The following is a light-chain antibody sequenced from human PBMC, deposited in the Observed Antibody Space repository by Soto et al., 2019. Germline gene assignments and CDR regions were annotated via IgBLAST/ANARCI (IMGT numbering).Light chain of an antibody. J-gene: IGKJ5*01. V-gene: IGKV1-5*03. CDR3: QQYNSYLYT. Sequence: DIKITQSPSTLSASLGDSVSINCLASQSISAWLAWYQQKPGKAPRLLIYKASTLEIGVPSRFSGSGSGTEFTLTISSLQPDDVAIYYCQQYNSYLYTFGQGTRLAIK. CDR2: KAS. CDR1: QSISAW.